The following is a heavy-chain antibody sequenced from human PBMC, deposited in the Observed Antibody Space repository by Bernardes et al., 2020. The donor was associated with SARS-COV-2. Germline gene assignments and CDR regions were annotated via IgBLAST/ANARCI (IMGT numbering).Heavy chain of an antibody. CDR3: ARVVGYYDFWSGQTGWFDP. D-gene: IGHD3-3*01. CDR1: GYTFTGYY. V-gene: IGHV1-2*02. CDR2: INPNSGGT. Sequence: ASVKVSCMASGYTFTGYYMHWVRQAPGQGLEWMGWINPNSGGTNYAQKFQGRVTMTRDTSISTAYMELSRLRSDDTAVYYCARVVGYYDFWSGQTGWFDPWGQGTLVTVSS. J-gene: IGHJ5*02.